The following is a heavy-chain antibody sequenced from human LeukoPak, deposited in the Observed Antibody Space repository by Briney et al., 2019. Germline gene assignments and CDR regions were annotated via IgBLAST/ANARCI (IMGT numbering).Heavy chain of an antibody. Sequence: ASVKVSCKASGYTFTGHYMHWVRQAPGQGPGWMGWINPNSGGTNYAQKFQGRVTMTRDTSISTAYMELSRLRSDDTAVYYCARERDRSGSYNRFDYWGQGTLVTVSS. CDR2: INPNSGGT. CDR1: GYTFTGHY. J-gene: IGHJ4*02. D-gene: IGHD1-26*01. V-gene: IGHV1-2*02. CDR3: ARERDRSGSYNRFDY.